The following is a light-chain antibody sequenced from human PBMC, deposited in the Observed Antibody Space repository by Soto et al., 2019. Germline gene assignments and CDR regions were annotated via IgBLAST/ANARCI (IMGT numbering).Light chain of an antibody. V-gene: IGLV2-14*01. CDR3: SSYTSSSTLVV. CDR2: DVS. CDR1: SSDVGGYNY. Sequence: QSVLPQPASVSGFPGQSITISCPGTSSDVGGYNYVSWYQQHPGKAPKLMIYDVSNRPSGVSNRFSGSKSGNTASLTISGLQAEDEADYYCSSYTSSSTLVVFGGGTKLTVL. J-gene: IGLJ2*01.